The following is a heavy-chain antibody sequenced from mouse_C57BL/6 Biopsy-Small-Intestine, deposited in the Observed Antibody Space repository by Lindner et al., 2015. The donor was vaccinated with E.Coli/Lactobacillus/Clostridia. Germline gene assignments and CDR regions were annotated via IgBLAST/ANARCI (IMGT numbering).Heavy chain of an antibody. CDR1: GYTFTNYV. CDR3: ARRGTYYWYFDV. CDR2: INPYTDGS. V-gene: IGHV1-14*01. D-gene: IGHD3-3*01. J-gene: IGHJ1*01. Sequence: VQLQESGPELVKPGASVKMSCKASGYTFTNYVIHWVKQKPGQGLEWIGYINPYTDGSKYNEKFIGKATLTSDTSSTTAYMELSSLTSEDSAVYYCARRGTYYWYFDVWGAGTTVTVSS.